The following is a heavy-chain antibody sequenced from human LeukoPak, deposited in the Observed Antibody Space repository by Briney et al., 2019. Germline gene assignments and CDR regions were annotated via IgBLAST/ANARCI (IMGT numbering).Heavy chain of an antibody. CDR1: GFTFSSYS. Sequence: SGGSLRLSCAASGFTFSSYSMNWVRQAPGKGLEWVSSISSSSSYIYYADSVKGRFTISRDNAKNSLYLQMNSLRAEDTAMYYCARGDGYNAPFDYWGQGTLVTVSS. V-gene: IGHV3-21*01. CDR2: ISSSSSYI. D-gene: IGHD5-24*01. J-gene: IGHJ4*02. CDR3: ARGDGYNAPFDY.